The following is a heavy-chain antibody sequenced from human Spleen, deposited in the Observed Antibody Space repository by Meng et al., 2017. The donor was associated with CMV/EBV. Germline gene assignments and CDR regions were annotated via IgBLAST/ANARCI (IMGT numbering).Heavy chain of an antibody. D-gene: IGHD4-11*01. V-gene: IGHV3-11*01. CDR2: ISSSGSTI. J-gene: IGHJ6*02. CDR1: GFTFSDYY. Sequence: GGSLRLSCAASGFTFSDYYMSWIRQAPGKGLEWISYISSSGSTIYYADSVKGRFTISRDNAKKSLYLQMNSLRAEDTAVYYCARDANSKSNYYYYYGMDVWGQGTTVTVSS. CDR3: ARDANSKSNYYYYYGMDV.